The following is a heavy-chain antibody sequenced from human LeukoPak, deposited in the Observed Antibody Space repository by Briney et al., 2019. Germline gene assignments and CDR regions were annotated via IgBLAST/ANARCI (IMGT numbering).Heavy chain of an antibody. V-gene: IGHV1-2*02. CDR1: GYTFTGYY. Sequence: ASVKVSCKASGYTFTGYYMYWVRQAPGQGLEWMGWINPNSGGTNYAQKFQGRVTMTTDTTTSTGYMELSRLRSDDTAVYYCARSYYGSGSPSDYWGRGTLVTVSS. J-gene: IGHJ4*02. CDR2: INPNSGGT. D-gene: IGHD3-10*01. CDR3: ARSYYGSGSPSDY.